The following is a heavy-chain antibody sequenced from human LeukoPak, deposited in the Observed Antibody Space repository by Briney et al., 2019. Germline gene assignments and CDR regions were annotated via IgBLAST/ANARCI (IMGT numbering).Heavy chain of an antibody. D-gene: IGHD3-22*01. CDR3: AKDRYYDSSGSD. J-gene: IGHJ4*02. CDR1: GFTFSSYA. CDR2: ISGSGGST. V-gene: IGHV3-23*01. Sequence: GGSLRLSCAASGFTFSSYAMGWVRQAPGKGLEWVSAISGSGGSTYYADSVKGRFTISRDNSKNTLYLQMNSLRAEDTAVYYCAKDRYYDSSGSDWGQGTLVTVSS.